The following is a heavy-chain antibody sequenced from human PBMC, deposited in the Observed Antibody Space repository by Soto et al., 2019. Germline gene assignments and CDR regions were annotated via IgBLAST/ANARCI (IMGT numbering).Heavy chain of an antibody. CDR2: LSGCGGTT. CDR3: AKQRADYGSGADTFYFDS. V-gene: IGHV3-23*01. D-gene: IGHD3-10*01. Sequence: PVGSLRLSCTVSGVTFSNYAMNWVRQAPGKGLEWVSSLSGCGGTTYYADSVKGRFIISRDNSKNTLYLLMNSLRAEDTALYYCAKQRADYGSGADTFYFDSWGQGALVTVSS. CDR1: GVTFSNYA. J-gene: IGHJ4*02.